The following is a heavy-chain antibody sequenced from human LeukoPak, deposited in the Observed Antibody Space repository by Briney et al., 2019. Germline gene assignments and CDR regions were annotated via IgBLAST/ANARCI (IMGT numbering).Heavy chain of an antibody. D-gene: IGHD6-13*01. J-gene: IGHJ4*01. V-gene: IGHV3-7*01. CDR2: IRQDGSEK. Sequence: GGSLRLSCEVSGFTFTDYWMNWVRQAPGKGPEWVTSIRQDGSEKTYVDSVKGRFTISRDNTKNSLSLQLNGLRAEDTAVYYCARDGTAAGLYFDLWGQGTLVTVSS. CDR3: ARDGTAAGLYFDL. CDR1: GFTFTDYW.